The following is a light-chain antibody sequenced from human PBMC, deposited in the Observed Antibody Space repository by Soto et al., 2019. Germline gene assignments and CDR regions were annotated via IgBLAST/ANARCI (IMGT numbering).Light chain of an antibody. CDR3: MQALQTPST. V-gene: IGKV2-28*01. Sequence: DIVMTQSPLSLPVTPGEPASISCRSSQSLLHSNGYNYLDWYLQKPGQSPQLLIYLGSNRASWVPDRFSGSGSGTDFTLKISRVEAEDVWVYYCMQALQTPSTFGQGTRLEIK. CDR2: LGS. J-gene: IGKJ5*01. CDR1: QSLLHSNGYNY.